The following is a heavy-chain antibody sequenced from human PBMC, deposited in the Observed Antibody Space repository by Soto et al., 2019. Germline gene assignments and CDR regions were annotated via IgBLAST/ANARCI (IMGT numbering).Heavy chain of an antibody. Sequence: SETLSLTCTVSGGSISSYYWSRIRQPPGKGLEWIGYIYYSGSTNYNPSLKSRVTISVDTSKNQFSLKLSSVTAADTAVYYCARVGGDTAIEFDYWGQGTLVTVSS. CDR1: GGSISSYY. CDR3: ARVGGDTAIEFDY. CDR2: IYYSGST. D-gene: IGHD5-18*01. V-gene: IGHV4-59*01. J-gene: IGHJ4*02.